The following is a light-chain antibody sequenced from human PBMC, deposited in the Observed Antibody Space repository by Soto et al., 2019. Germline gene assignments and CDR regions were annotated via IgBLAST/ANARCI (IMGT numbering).Light chain of an antibody. CDR1: QDISNY. Sequence: DIQTTQSPSSLSASVGDRVTITCRASQDISNYLNWYQQRPGKAPKLLIYDASNLERGVPSRFSGTRSGTHFTFAITSLQPADVATYYCQQSDSLPITFGQGTRLEI. CDR3: QQSDSLPIT. V-gene: IGKV1-33*01. CDR2: DAS. J-gene: IGKJ5*01.